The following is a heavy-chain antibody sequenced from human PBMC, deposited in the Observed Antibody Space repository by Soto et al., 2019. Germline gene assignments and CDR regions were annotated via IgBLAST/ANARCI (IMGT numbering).Heavy chain of an antibody. CDR2: ISSSSSYT. Sequence: QVQLVESGGGLVKPGGSLRLSCAASGFTFSDYYMSWIRQAPGKGLEWVSYISSSSSYTNYADSVKGRFTISRDNAKNSLYLQMNSLRAEDTAVYYCARTRPIAVAEDYWGQGTLVTVSS. D-gene: IGHD6-19*01. CDR3: ARTRPIAVAEDY. J-gene: IGHJ4*02. V-gene: IGHV3-11*05. CDR1: GFTFSDYY.